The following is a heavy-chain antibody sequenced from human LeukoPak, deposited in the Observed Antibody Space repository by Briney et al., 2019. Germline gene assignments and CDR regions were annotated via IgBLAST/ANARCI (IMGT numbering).Heavy chain of an antibody. Sequence: ASVTVSCTASGYSFTSYDINWVRQATGQGLGWMGWMNPNSGNTGYAQKFQGRVTMTKNTSITTAYMELSSLRSEDTAGYYWARALSWTTESYYYMDVWGKGTTVTVSS. CDR3: ARALSWTTESYYYMDV. J-gene: IGHJ6*03. V-gene: IGHV1-8*01. CDR1: GYSFTSYD. D-gene: IGHD3/OR15-3a*01. CDR2: MNPNSGNT.